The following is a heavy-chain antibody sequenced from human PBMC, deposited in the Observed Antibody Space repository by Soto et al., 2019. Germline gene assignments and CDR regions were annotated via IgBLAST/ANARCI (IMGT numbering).Heavy chain of an antibody. CDR3: ARDQVEPDYYYYGMDV. Sequence: SVKVSCKASGGTFSSYAISWVRQAPGQGLEWMGGIIPIFGTANYAQKFQGRVTITADESTSTAYMELSSLRAEDTAVYYCARDQVEPDYYYYGMDVWGQGTTVTVSS. D-gene: IGHD1-1*01. J-gene: IGHJ6*02. V-gene: IGHV1-69*13. CDR1: GGTFSSYA. CDR2: IIPIFGTA.